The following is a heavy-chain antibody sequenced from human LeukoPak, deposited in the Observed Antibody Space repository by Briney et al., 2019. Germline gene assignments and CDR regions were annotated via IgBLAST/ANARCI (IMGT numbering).Heavy chain of an antibody. D-gene: IGHD3-10*01. Sequence: SQTLSLTCAISGDSVSSNSAAWYWIRQSPSRGLEWLGGTYYKSKWYNDYAVSVKSRITINPDTSKNQFSLQLNSVTPEDTAVYYCARVWIYYGSGNSNCVFDYWGQGTPVTVSS. V-gene: IGHV6-1*01. CDR2: TYYKSKWYN. J-gene: IGHJ4*02. CDR3: ARVWIYYGSGNSNCVFDY. CDR1: GDSVSSNSAA.